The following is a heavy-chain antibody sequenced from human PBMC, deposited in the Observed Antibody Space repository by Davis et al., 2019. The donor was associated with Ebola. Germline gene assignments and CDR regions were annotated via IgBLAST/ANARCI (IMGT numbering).Heavy chain of an antibody. CDR2: ISSSSSYI. V-gene: IGHV3-21*01. CDR3: AGGHYYYYGMDV. Sequence: GKSLKISCAASGFTFSSYSMNWVRQAPGKGLEWVSSISSSSSYIYYADSVKGRFTISRDNAKNSLYLQMNSLRAEDTAVYYCAGGHYYYYGMDVWGQGTTVTVSS. J-gene: IGHJ6*02. D-gene: IGHD3-10*01. CDR1: GFTFSSYS.